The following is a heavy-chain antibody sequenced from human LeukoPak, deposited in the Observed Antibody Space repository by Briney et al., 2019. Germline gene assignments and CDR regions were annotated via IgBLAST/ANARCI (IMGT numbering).Heavy chain of an antibody. CDR2: IYTSGST. J-gene: IGHJ4*02. CDR3: ARAEPGYSYGQYFDY. CDR1: GGSISSYY. D-gene: IGHD5-18*01. V-gene: IGHV4-4*07. Sequence: SETLSLTCTVSGGSISSYYWSWIRQPAGKGLEWIGRIYTSGSTNYNPSLKSRVTISVDTSKNQFSLKLSSVTAADTAVYYCARAEPGYSYGQYFDYWGQGTLVTVSS.